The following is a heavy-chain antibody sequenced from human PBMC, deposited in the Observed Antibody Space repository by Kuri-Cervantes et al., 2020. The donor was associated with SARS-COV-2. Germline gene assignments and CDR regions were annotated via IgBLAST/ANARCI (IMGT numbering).Heavy chain of an antibody. CDR1: GFTFSSYW. CDR3: ARATSRWEAGDAFDI. J-gene: IGHJ3*02. Sequence: GESLKITCAASGFTFSSYWMSWVRQAPGKGLEWVANIKQDGSEKYYVDSVKGRFTISRDNAKNSLYLQMNSLRAEDTAVYYCARATSRWEAGDAFDIWGQGTMVTVSS. CDR2: IKQDGSEK. D-gene: IGHD1-26*01. V-gene: IGHV3-7*05.